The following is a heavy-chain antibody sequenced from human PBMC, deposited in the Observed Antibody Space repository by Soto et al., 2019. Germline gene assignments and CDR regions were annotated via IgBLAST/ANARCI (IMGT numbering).Heavy chain of an antibody. Sequence: ASVKVSCKASGYTFTSYDINWVRQATGQGLEWMGWMNPNSGNTGYAQKFQGRVTMTRNTSISTAYMELSSLRSEDTAVYYCARGVLRFLEWPEDNYSYYGMDVWGQGTTVTVSS. V-gene: IGHV1-8*01. D-gene: IGHD3-3*01. CDR1: GYTFTSYD. CDR3: ARGVLRFLEWPEDNYSYYGMDV. J-gene: IGHJ6*02. CDR2: MNPNSGNT.